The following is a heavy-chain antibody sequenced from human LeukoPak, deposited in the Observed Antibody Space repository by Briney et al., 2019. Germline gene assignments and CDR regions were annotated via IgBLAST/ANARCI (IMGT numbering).Heavy chain of an antibody. CDR3: AREGDSRWGELSP. CDR2: IWFDGSEQ. CDR1: GFTFSTYA. Sequence: GGSLRLSCAASGFTFSTYAIHWVRQAPGKGLEWVAVIWFDGSEQHYADSVKGRFIISRDNSKSTSNLQLNSPRAEDTAVYYCAREGDSRWGELSPWGQGTLVTVSS. J-gene: IGHJ1*01. D-gene: IGHD3-16*02. V-gene: IGHV3-33*01.